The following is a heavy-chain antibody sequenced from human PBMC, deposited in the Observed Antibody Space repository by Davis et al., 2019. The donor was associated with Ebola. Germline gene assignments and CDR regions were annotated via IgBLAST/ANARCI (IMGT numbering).Heavy chain of an antibody. V-gene: IGHV3-73*01. CDR3: TQTIAAAGNDY. CDR1: GFTFSGSA. CDR2: IRSKANSYAT. J-gene: IGHJ4*02. Sequence: GESLKISCAASGFTFSGSAMHWVRQASGKGLEWVGRIRSKANSYATAYAASVKGRFTISRDDSKNTAYLQMNSLKTEDTAVYYCTQTIAAAGNDYWGQGTLVTVSS. D-gene: IGHD6-13*01.